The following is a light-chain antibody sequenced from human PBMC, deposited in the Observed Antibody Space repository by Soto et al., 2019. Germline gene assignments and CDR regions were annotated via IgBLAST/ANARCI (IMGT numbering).Light chain of an antibody. CDR3: QQANTFPLT. CDR1: QGIYNW. CDR2: AVS. Sequence: DIPMTQSTSSVSASVGDRVNITCRASQGIYNWLAWYQQKPGKAPQLLISAVSNLQSWVPSRFSGSGYGTDFTLTISSLHPEDGATYDCQQANTFPLTLGPGTKVDI. J-gene: IGKJ3*01. V-gene: IGKV1D-12*01.